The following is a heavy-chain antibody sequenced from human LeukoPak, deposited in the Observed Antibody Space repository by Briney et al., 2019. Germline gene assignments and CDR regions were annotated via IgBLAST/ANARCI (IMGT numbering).Heavy chain of an antibody. CDR3: ARGDNVRAYYYGVDV. J-gene: IGHJ6*02. CDR2: ISGSGRTI. V-gene: IGHV3-48*03. CDR1: GFTFSSYE. Sequence: GGSLRLSCVVSGFTFSSYEMNWVRQAPGKGLEWVSYISGSGRTIFYADSVRGRFTISRDNAKNSLYLQMNSLRAEDTSVYYCARGDNVRAYYYGVDVWGQGTTVTVSS. D-gene: IGHD1-1*01.